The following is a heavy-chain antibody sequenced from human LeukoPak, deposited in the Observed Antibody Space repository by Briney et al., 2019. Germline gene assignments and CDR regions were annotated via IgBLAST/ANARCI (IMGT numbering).Heavy chain of an antibody. V-gene: IGHV3-33*01. J-gene: IGHJ4*02. CDR1: GFSFSSYG. CDR2: IWFDGSQE. D-gene: IGHD2-2*01. CDR3: ARVGYCSTTSCYWRAFDY. Sequence: GGSLRFSCVASGFSFSSYGMHWVRQAPGKGLEWAAVIWFDGSQENYADSVKGRFTISRDNAKNSLYLQMNSLRAEDTAVYYCARVGYCSTTSCYWRAFDYWGQGTLVTVSS.